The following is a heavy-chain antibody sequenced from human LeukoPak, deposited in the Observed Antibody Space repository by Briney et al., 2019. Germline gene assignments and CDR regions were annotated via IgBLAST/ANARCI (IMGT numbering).Heavy chain of an antibody. CDR1: GGSISSGGYS. V-gene: IGHV4-30-4*07. J-gene: IGHJ5*02. Sequence: PSETLSLTCAVSGGSISSGGYSWSWIRQPPGKGLEWIGYIYYSGSTYYNPSLKSRVTISVDTSKNQFSLKLSSVTAADTAVYYCARRYCSGGSCYLGGWLDPWGQGTLVTVSS. CDR2: IYYSGST. D-gene: IGHD2-15*01. CDR3: ARRYCSGGSCYLGGWLDP.